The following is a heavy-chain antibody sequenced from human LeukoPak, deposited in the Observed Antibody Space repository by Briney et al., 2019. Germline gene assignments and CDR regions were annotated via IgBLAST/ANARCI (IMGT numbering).Heavy chain of an antibody. CDR3: ARWVAATVGFDY. CDR2: ISSSSSYI. V-gene: IGHV3-21*01. J-gene: IGHJ4*02. D-gene: IGHD2-15*01. Sequence: GGSLRLSCAASGFTLSSYSMNWVRQAPGKGLEWVSSISSSSSYIYYADSVKGRFTISRDNAKNTLYLQMNSLRAEDTAVYYCARWVAATVGFDYWGQGTLVTVSS. CDR1: GFTLSSYS.